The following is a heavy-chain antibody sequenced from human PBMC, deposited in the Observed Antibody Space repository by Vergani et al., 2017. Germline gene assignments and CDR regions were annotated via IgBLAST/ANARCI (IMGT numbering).Heavy chain of an antibody. CDR2: LTASGSGI. D-gene: IGHD5-24*01. J-gene: IGHJ4*02. CDR1: GFAFSRSA. V-gene: IGHV3-23*01. CDR3: AKSGWLQHFGAHYFDS. Sequence: EVQMLESGGRLVQPGGSLRLSCVASGFAFSRSAMSWVCQAPGKGLEWVSGLTASGSGISYADSVRGRFTISRDNSNKTLFLQMDSLRAEDTAVYYCAKSGWLQHFGAHYFDSWGQGILVTVSS.